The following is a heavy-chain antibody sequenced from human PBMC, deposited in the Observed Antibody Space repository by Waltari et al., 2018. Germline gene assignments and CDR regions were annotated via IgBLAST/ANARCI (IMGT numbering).Heavy chain of an antibody. CDR2: IYYSGST. Sequence: QLQLQESGPGLVKPSETLSLTCIVSGDSIVRSGYYWGWIRQPPGKGLEWIGSIYYSGSTFYDPSLKSRVTISVDTSKNHFSLKLSSVTAADTAVYYCARPNSSTLGGGFDYWGQGTLVTVSS. CDR3: ARPNSSTLGGGFDY. CDR1: GDSIVRSGYY. D-gene: IGHD3-16*01. V-gene: IGHV4-39*02. J-gene: IGHJ4*02.